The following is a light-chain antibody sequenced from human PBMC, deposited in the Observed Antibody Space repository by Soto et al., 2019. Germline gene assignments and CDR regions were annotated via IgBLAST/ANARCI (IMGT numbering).Light chain of an antibody. Sequence: EIVLTPSPGTLSLSPVERATLSCRASQSVRNSYLAWYQQKPGQAPRLLIYAASRRATGIPDRFSGSGSGTEFTLTISSLQPDDFATYYCQQYNSYPWTFGQGTKVDIK. CDR3: QQYNSYPWT. V-gene: IGKV3-20*01. J-gene: IGKJ1*01. CDR2: AAS. CDR1: QSVRNSY.